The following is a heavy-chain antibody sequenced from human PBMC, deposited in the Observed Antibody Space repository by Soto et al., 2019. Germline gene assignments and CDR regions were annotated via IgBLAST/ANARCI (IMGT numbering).Heavy chain of an antibody. D-gene: IGHD2-15*01. CDR3: AKAPLYCYGGTCYSVWDY. Sequence: EVQLLESGGGLVQPGGSLRLSCAASGFSFSSYAMSWVRQAPGEGLEWVSSIDGSGYTTYHSDSVRGRFTISRDNFKKTLYLQLDSLRAKDTAVYYCAKAPLYCYGGTCYSVWDYWGQGAPVTVSS. CDR1: GFSFSSYA. V-gene: IGHV3-23*01. J-gene: IGHJ4*02. CDR2: IDGSGYTT.